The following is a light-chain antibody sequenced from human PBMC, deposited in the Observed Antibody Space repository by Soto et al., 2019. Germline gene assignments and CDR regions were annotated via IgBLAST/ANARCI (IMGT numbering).Light chain of an antibody. Sequence: DIQLTQSPSFLSASVGDRVTMTSRASQGISTYLAWYQQKPGKAPKLLIYAASTLQSGVPSRFSGSGSGTEFTLTISSLQPEDFATYYCHQLNTYPPTFGGGTKVEIK. V-gene: IGKV1-9*01. CDR1: QGISTY. CDR2: AAS. J-gene: IGKJ4*01. CDR3: HQLNTYPPT.